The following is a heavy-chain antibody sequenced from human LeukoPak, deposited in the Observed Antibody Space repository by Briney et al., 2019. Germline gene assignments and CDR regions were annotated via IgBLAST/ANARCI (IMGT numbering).Heavy chain of an antibody. Sequence: ASVRVSCKASGGTFSSYAISWVRQAPGQGLEWMGGIIPIFGTANYAQKFQGRVTITADESTSTAYMELSSLRSEDTAVYYCASTYGSGRYVFDYWGQGTLVTVSS. J-gene: IGHJ4*02. CDR1: GGTFSSYA. CDR3: ASTYGSGRYVFDY. CDR2: IIPIFGTA. V-gene: IGHV1-69*13. D-gene: IGHD6-19*01.